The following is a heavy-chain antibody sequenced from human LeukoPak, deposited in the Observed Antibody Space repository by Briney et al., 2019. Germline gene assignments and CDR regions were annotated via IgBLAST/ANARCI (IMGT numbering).Heavy chain of an antibody. D-gene: IGHD3-22*01. V-gene: IGHV3-30*02. Sequence: PGGSLRLSCAASGFTFSSYGMHWVRQAPGKGLEWVAFIRYDGSNKYYADSVKGRFTISRDNSKNTLYLQMNSLRAEDTAVYYCAKGKVWYDSSGYVFDYWGQGTLVTVSS. CDR1: GFTFSSYG. CDR3: AKGKVWYDSSGYVFDY. CDR2: IRYDGSNK. J-gene: IGHJ4*02.